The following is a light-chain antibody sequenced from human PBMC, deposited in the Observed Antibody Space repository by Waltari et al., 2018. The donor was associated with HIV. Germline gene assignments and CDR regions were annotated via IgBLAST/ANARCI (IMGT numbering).Light chain of an antibody. CDR3: HIWDSSGGPPEV. CDR1: NIGSKS. J-gene: IGLJ3*02. V-gene: IGLV3-21*02. Sequence: SYVLTQPPSVSVAPGQTATITCGGNNIGSKSVHWYQQKPGQAPVLVVYDDSDRPSGIPERFSGSNSGNTATLNISRVAAGDEADYYCHIWDSSGGPPEVFGGGTKLTVL. CDR2: DDS.